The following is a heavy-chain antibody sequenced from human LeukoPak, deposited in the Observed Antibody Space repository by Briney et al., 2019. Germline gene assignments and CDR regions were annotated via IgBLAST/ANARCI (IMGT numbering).Heavy chain of an antibody. CDR3: ARDVPHNWFDT. Sequence: GGSLLLSCAASGITFGNNWMHWVRQGPGKGLVWISRINSDGGGAIYADSVKGRFTVSRDNAKNTLYLQMNSLRAEDTAVYYCARDVPHNWFDTWGQGTLVTVSS. CDR1: GITFGNNW. V-gene: IGHV3-74*01. J-gene: IGHJ5*02. CDR2: INSDGGGA.